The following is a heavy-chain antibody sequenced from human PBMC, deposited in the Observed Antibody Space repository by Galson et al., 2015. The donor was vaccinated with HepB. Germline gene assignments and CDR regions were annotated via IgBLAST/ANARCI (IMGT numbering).Heavy chain of an antibody. Sequence: SLRLSCAASGFTFRSYWMSWVREAPGKGLEWVAKIKQDGSEKYYGDSVKGRFTVYRDNAKNSLFLQMSSLRVEDTAIYYCAKEVTRDLEYFDVWGQGALVTVSS. CDR1: GFTFRSYW. CDR2: IKQDGSEK. J-gene: IGHJ4*02. CDR3: AKEVTRDLEYFDV. V-gene: IGHV3-7*03.